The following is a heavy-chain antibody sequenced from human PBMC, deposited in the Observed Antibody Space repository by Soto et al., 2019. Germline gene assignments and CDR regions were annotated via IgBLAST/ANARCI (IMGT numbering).Heavy chain of an antibody. Sequence: GSTYYTPSLKSRVTISVDTSKNQFSLKLSSVTAADTAVYYCARDISGSGSYYYYYYGMDVWGQGTTVTVSS. J-gene: IGHJ6*02. CDR2: GST. CDR3: ARDISGSGSYYYYYYGMDV. V-gene: IGHV4-31*02. D-gene: IGHD3-10*01.